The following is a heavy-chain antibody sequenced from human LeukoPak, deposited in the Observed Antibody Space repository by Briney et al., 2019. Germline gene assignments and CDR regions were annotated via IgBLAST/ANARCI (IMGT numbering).Heavy chain of an antibody. CDR2: IRSDGSDK. D-gene: IGHD2-2*01. V-gene: IGHV3-30*02. J-gene: IGHJ4*02. CDR3: ARADGDAPFAY. CDR1: GFTFNVYD. Sequence: PGGSLRLSCAASGFTFNVYDMHWVRQAPGKGLEWVAFIRSDGSDKYYADSVKGRFTISRDSSWNTLYLQMNSLRPEDTAVYYCARADGDAPFAYWGQGTLVTVSS.